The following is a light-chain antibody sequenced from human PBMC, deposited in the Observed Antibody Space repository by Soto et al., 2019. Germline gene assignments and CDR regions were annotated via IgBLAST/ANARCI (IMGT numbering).Light chain of an antibody. Sequence: LTQPASVSGSPGQSITISCTGTSGDIGLYNFVSWYQQHPGRAPKLMIYDVNNRPSGVSDRFSGSKSGNTASLTISGLQAEDEADYYCCSYTSSTAYVFGTGTKVTVL. CDR2: DVN. J-gene: IGLJ1*01. V-gene: IGLV2-14*03. CDR1: SGDIGLYNF. CDR3: CSYTSSTAYV.